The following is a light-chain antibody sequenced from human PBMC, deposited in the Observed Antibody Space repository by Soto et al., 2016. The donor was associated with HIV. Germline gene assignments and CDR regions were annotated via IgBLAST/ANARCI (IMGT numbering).Light chain of an antibody. CDR2: AAS. CDR1: QGISNS. V-gene: IGKV1-NL1*01. J-gene: IGKJ1*01. CDR3: QQYNSYPWT. Sequence: DIQMTQSPSSLSASVRDRVTITCRASQGISNSLAWYQQKPGKAPKLLLYAASRLESGVPSRFSGSGSGTEFTLTISRLQPDDFATYYCQQYNSYPWTFGQGTKVEIK.